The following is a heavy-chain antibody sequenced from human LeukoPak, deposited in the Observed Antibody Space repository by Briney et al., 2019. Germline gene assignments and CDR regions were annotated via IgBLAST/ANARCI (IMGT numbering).Heavy chain of an antibody. CDR3: ANDLGDILTGYFDY. V-gene: IGHV3-23*01. CDR1: GFTFSSYA. CDR2: ISGSGGST. Sequence: PGGSLRLSCAASGFTFSSYAMSWVRQAPGKGLEWVSAISGSGGSTYYADSVKGRFTISRDNSKNTLYLQMNSLRAEDTAVYYCANDLGDILTGYFDYWGQGTLVTVSS. D-gene: IGHD3-9*01. J-gene: IGHJ4*02.